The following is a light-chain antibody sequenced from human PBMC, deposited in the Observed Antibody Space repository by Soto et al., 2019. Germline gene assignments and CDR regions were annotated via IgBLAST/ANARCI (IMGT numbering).Light chain of an antibody. CDR2: EVS. CDR1: SSDVGGYNY. J-gene: IGLJ1*01. V-gene: IGLV2-14*01. CDR3: SSYTSSSTPL. Sequence: QSVLTQPASVSGSPGQSITISCTGTSSDVGGYNYVSWYQQHPGKAPKLMIYEVSNRPSGVSNRFSGSKSGNTASLTISGLQAEDEADYYCSSYTSSSTPLFXTGTKGTVL.